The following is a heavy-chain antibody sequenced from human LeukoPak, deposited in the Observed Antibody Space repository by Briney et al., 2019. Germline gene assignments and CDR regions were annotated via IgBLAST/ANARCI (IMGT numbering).Heavy chain of an antibody. CDR2: TSASGAST. Sequence: GGSLRLSCAVSGFTINNYAMSWVRQAPGKGLEWVSATSASGASTYYADSVKGRFTISRDISKNTLYLQMNSLRDEDTALYYCAKAGAYSSSSYDYWGQGTLVTVSS. D-gene: IGHD6-6*01. CDR3: AKAGAYSSSSYDY. CDR1: GFTINNYA. J-gene: IGHJ4*02. V-gene: IGHV3-23*01.